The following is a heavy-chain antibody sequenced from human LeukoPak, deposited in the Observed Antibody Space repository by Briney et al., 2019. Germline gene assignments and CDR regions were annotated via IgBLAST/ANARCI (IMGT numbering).Heavy chain of an antibody. CDR1: GGTFSSYA. CDR2: IIPIFGTA. CDR3: ARDPPLSSSWYTYYYYGMDV. V-gene: IGHV1-69*01. Sequence: SVKVSCKASGGTFSSYAISWVRQAPGQGLEWMGGIIPIFGTANYAQKFQGRVTITADESTSTAYMELSSLRSEDTAVYYCARDPPLSSSWYTYYYYGMDVWGQRTTVTVSS. J-gene: IGHJ6*02. D-gene: IGHD6-13*01.